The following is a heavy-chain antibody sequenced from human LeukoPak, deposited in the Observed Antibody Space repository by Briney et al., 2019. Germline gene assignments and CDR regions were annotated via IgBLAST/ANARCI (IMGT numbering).Heavy chain of an antibody. CDR1: GGSIGSYY. CDR2: IYFTGRT. J-gene: IGHJ5*02. V-gene: IGHV4-4*07. D-gene: IGHD2-15*01. Sequence: PSETLSLTCTVSGGSIGSYYWNWIRQSAGKGLEWIGRIYFTGRTDCNPSLKSRVTMSVDTSKNQFSLNLSSVTAADTAVYFCAKSGGIFALDPWGQGTLVTVSS. CDR3: AKSGGIFALDP.